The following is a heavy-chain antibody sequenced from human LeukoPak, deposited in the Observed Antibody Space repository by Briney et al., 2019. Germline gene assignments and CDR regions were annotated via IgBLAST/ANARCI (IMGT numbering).Heavy chain of an antibody. Sequence: PGGSLRLSCAASGFTFSSYAMSWVRQAPGKGLEWVAVISYDGSNKYYADSVKGRFTISRDNSKNTLYLQMNSLRAEDTAVYYCAKVYGDYEYYFDYWGQGTLVTVSS. J-gene: IGHJ4*02. CDR3: AKVYGDYEYYFDY. CDR2: ISYDGSNK. V-gene: IGHV3-30*18. CDR1: GFTFSSYA. D-gene: IGHD4-17*01.